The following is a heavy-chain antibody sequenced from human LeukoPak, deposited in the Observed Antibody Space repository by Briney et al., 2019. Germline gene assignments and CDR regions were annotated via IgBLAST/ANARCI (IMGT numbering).Heavy chain of an antibody. V-gene: IGHV3-48*01. D-gene: IGHD6-19*01. CDR1: GFTFSSYS. J-gene: IGHJ6*03. CDR3: ARVALAGTYDYYYMDV. Sequence: GGSLRLSCAASGFTFSSYSMNWVRQAPGEGREWVSYISSSSDSIYYADSVKGRFTISRDNAKNSLYLQMNSLRAEDTAVYYCARVALAGTYDYYYMDVWGKGTTVTVSS. CDR2: ISSSSDSI.